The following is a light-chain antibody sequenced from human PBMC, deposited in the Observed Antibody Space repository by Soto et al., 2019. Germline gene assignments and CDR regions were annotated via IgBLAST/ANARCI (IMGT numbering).Light chain of an antibody. CDR2: DTS. CDR3: QQYSNWPT. Sequence: EILMTQSPATLSVSPGERVTLSFRASQSISSSLAWYQQKPGQAPRLLMYDTSTRATGIPARFSGSGSGTEFTLTISSLQSEDFAVYYCQQYSNWPTFGGGTKVEIK. J-gene: IGKJ4*01. CDR1: QSISSS. V-gene: IGKV3-15*01.